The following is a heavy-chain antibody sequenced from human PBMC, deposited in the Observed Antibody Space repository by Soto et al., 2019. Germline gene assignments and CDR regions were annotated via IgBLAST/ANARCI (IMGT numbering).Heavy chain of an antibody. Sequence: SEMMRLPWTVSGGYISSVDYYWSWIRKPPGKGLEWIGYIYYSGSTYYNPSLKSRVTISVDTSKNQFSLKLSSVTAADTAVYYCARDRGLYDSSGYYGADFKPEFDYWGQGTLVTV. D-gene: IGHD3-22*01. V-gene: IGHV4-30-4*01. J-gene: IGHJ4*02. CDR2: IYYSGST. CDR1: GGYISSVDYY. CDR3: ARDRGLYDSSGYYGADFKPEFDY.